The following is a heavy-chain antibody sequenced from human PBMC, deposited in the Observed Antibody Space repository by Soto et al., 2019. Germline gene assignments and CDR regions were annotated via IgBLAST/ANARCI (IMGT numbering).Heavy chain of an antibody. D-gene: IGHD3-22*01. CDR1: GGSMSSSSYY. J-gene: IGHJ5*02. CDR2: IHYSGRT. V-gene: IGHV4-39*07. Sequence: SETLSLTCSVSGGSMSSSSYYWAWIRQTPGKGLEWIGSIHYSGRTYYNLSLESRVTISEDTSKNQFSLKLISVTAADTAVYYCAREVDYYDSSGPENWFDPWGQGTLVTVSS. CDR3: AREVDYYDSSGPENWFDP.